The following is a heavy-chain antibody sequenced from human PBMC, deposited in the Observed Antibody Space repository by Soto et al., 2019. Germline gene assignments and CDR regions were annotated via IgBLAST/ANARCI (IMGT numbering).Heavy chain of an antibody. CDR3: AREVEGSGNWFDP. CDR1: GGTFSSYT. V-gene: IGHV1-69*08. CDR2: IIPILGIA. D-gene: IGHD3-10*01. Sequence: QVQLVQSGAEVKKPGSSVKVSCKASGGTFSSYTISWVRQAPGQGLEWMGRIIPILGIANYAQKFQGRVTXTXDXXTSTAYMELSSLRSEDTAVYYCAREVEGSGNWFDPWGQGTLVTVSS. J-gene: IGHJ5*02.